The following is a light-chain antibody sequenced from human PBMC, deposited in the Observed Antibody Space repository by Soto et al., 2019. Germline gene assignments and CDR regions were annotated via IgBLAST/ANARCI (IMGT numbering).Light chain of an antibody. V-gene: IGKV1-39*01. CDR2: DAS. J-gene: IGKJ4*01. CDR1: QSISTY. CDR3: QQSYSTPPLT. Sequence: DIQMTQSPSSLSASVGDRVTITCRASQSISTYLNWYQQKPGKAPKLLIFDASSLQSGVPSRFSGSGSGTDFTLTISSLQLEDFATYYCQQSYSTPPLTFGGGTKVEIK.